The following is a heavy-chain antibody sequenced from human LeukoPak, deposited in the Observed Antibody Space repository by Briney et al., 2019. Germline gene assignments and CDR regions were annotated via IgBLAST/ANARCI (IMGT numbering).Heavy chain of an antibody. Sequence: ASVKVSCKASGGTFSSYAISWVRQAPGRGLEWMGGIIPIFGTANYAQKFQGRVTITADESTSTAYMELSSLRSEDTAVYYCASQAVTGFDYWGQGTLVTVSS. V-gene: IGHV1-69*13. J-gene: IGHJ4*02. D-gene: IGHD4-11*01. CDR3: ASQAVTGFDY. CDR2: IIPIFGTA. CDR1: GGTFSSYA.